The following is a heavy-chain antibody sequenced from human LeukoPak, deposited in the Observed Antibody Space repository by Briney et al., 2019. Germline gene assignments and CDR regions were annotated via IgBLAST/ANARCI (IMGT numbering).Heavy chain of an antibody. D-gene: IGHD6-13*01. J-gene: IGHJ5*02. CDR2: ISSSGSTI. Sequence: PGGSLRLSCAASGFTFSDYYMTWIRQAPGKGLEWVSYISSSGSTIYYADSVKSRFTISRDNAKNLLYLQMNSLRAEDTAVYYCARIIAVGGTDWFDPWGQGTLVTVSS. CDR3: ARIIAVGGTDWFDP. V-gene: IGHV3-11*01. CDR1: GFTFSDYY.